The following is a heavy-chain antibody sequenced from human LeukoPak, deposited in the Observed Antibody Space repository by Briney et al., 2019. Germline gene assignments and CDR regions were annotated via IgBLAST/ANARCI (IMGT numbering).Heavy chain of an antibody. CDR1: GEKITTDNYY. J-gene: IGHJ4*03. D-gene: IGHD3-10*01. Sequence: PSETLSLTCAISGEKITTDNYYWGWIRQTPGEGLEWIGSVSYSGNAFYNPSLRSRVTISVDTSNNQFSLRLTSMTAADTAVYYCASPPGHSTWHQYYLKSWGQGIQVTVSS. CDR2: VSYSGNA. CDR3: ASPPGHSTWHQYYLKS. V-gene: IGHV4-39*01.